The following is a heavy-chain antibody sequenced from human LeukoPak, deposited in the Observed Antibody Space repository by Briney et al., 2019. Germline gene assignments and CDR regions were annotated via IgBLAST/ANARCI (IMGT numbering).Heavy chain of an antibody. CDR2: IKQDGAEK. CDR3: ARVGAWDLQRVFEY. CDR1: GFRFGDYW. J-gene: IGHJ4*02. D-gene: IGHD1-26*01. Sequence: GGSLRLSCAASGFRFGDYWMTWARHIPGKGQEWVANIKQDGAEKHYAESVEGRFIISRDNAKNSLYLEMDSLKVEDTAVYYCARVGAWDLQRVFEYWGQGTLVTVSS. V-gene: IGHV3-7*01.